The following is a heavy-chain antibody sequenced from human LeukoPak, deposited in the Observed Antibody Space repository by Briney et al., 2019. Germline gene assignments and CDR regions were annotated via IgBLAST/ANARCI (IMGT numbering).Heavy chain of an antibody. D-gene: IGHD3-10*01. CDR3: ARYGSGTYPRFDY. Sequence: PSETLSLTCTVSGGSIRGYYWSWIRQPPGKGLEWIGYIYYSGSTNYNPSLQSRVTISVDTSKNQFSLNLTSVTAADTAVYYCARYGSGTYPRFDYWGQGILATVSS. CDR2: IYYSGST. CDR1: GGSIRGYY. J-gene: IGHJ4*02. V-gene: IGHV4-59*08.